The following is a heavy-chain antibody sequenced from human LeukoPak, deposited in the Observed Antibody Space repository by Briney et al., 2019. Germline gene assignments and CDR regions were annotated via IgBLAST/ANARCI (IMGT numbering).Heavy chain of an antibody. V-gene: IGHV4-59*01. D-gene: IGHD1-1*01. CDR2: IYYSGST. Sequence: SETLSLTCTVSGGSISSYYWSWLRQPPGKRLEWIGYIYYSGSTNYNPSLTSRVTISVDTSKNQFSLKLSSVTAADTAVYYCARETVYYYYMDVWGKGTTVTVSS. CDR3: ARETVYYYYMDV. CDR1: GGSISSYY. J-gene: IGHJ6*03.